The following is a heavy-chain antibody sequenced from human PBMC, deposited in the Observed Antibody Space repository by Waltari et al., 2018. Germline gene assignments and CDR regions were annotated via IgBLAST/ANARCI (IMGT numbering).Heavy chain of an antibody. Sequence: QVQLVQSGAEVKKPGSSVKVSCKASGGTFSSYTISWVRQAPGQGLEWMGRIIPSLGIANYDQKFKGRVTITADKSTSTAYMELSSLRSEDTAVYYCAKIVVVPAAGNWFDPWGQGTLVTVSS. V-gene: IGHV1-69*02. J-gene: IGHJ5*02. D-gene: IGHD2-2*01. CDR1: GGTFSSYT. CDR3: AKIVVVPAAGNWFDP. CDR2: IIPSLGIA.